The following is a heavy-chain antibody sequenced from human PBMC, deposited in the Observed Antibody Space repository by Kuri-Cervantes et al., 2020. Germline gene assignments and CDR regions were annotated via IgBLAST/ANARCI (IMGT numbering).Heavy chain of an antibody. CDR1: GFTFSSDG. CDR3: AKSSFAPMGPDYYYYYMDV. CDR2: ISGNSITI. D-gene: IGHD3-10*01. V-gene: IGHV3-48*01. Sequence: GGSLRLSCAASGFTFSSDGMHWVRQAPGRGLEWLSYISGNSITIYYADSVKGRFTISRDNSKNTLYLQMNSLRAEDTAVYYCAKSSFAPMGPDYYYYYMDVWGKGTTVTVSS. J-gene: IGHJ6*03.